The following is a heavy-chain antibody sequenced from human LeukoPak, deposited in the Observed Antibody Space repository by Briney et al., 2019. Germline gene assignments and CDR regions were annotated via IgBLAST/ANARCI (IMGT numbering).Heavy chain of an antibody. Sequence: ASVKVSCKASGGTFSSYAISWVRQAPGQGLEWMGRIIPILGIANYAQKFQGRVTITADKSTRTAYMELSSLRSEDTAVYYCARVPYGSGSYYNRFDYWGQGTLVTVSS. CDR2: IIPILGIA. D-gene: IGHD3-10*01. CDR3: ARVPYGSGSYYNRFDY. V-gene: IGHV1-69*04. CDR1: GGTFSSYA. J-gene: IGHJ4*02.